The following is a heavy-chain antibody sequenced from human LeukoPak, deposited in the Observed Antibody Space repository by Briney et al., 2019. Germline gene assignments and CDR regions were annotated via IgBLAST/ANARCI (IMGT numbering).Heavy chain of an antibody. Sequence: GGSLRLSCAASGFTFSSYWMHWVRQAPGKGLVWVSRINSDGSRTTYADSVKGRFTISRDNAKNTLYLQMNRLRAEDTAVYYCARVGARLGAFDIWGQGTMVTVSS. CDR1: GFTFSSYW. D-gene: IGHD6-25*01. CDR2: INSDGSRT. J-gene: IGHJ3*02. V-gene: IGHV3-74*01. CDR3: ARVGARLGAFDI.